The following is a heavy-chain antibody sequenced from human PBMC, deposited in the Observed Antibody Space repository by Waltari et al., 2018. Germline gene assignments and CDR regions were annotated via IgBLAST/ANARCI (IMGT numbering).Heavy chain of an antibody. CDR1: GYTLTELS. CDR3: ATVGMGGAAPHDAFDI. D-gene: IGHD2-15*01. CDR2: FDPEDGET. J-gene: IGHJ3*02. Sequence: QVQLVQSGAEVKKPGASVKVSCKVSGYTLTELSMHWVRQAPGKGLEWMGGFDPEDGETIYAQKFQGRVTMTEDTSTDTAYMELSSLRSEDTAVYYCATVGMGGAAPHDAFDIWGQGTMVTVSS. V-gene: IGHV1-24*01.